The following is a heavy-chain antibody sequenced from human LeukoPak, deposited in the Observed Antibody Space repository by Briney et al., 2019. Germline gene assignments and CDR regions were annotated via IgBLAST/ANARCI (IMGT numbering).Heavy chain of an antibody. CDR3: ARDLTTYYDSSGSYFDY. CDR1: GFTFSSYS. CDR2: ISSSSSYI. V-gene: IGHV3-21*01. Sequence: GGSLGLSCAASGFTFSSYSMNWVRQAPGKGLEWVSSISSSSSYIYYADSVKGRFTISRDNAKNSLYLQMNSLRAEDTAVYYCARDLTTYYDSSGSYFDYWGQGTLVTVSS. D-gene: IGHD3-22*01. J-gene: IGHJ4*02.